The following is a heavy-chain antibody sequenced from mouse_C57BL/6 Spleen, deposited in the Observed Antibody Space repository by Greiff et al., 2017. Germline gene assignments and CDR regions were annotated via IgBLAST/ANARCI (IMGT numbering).Heavy chain of an antibody. CDR1: GFTFSSYT. Sequence: EVKLEESGGGLVKPGGSLKLSCAASGFTFSSYTMSWVRQTPEKRLEWVATISGGGGNTYYPDSVKGRFTISRDNAKNTLYLQMSSLRSEDTALYYCARRGGNFYYAMDYWGQGTSVTVSS. J-gene: IGHJ4*01. V-gene: IGHV5-9*01. D-gene: IGHD2-1*01. CDR2: ISGGGGNT. CDR3: ARRGGNFYYAMDY.